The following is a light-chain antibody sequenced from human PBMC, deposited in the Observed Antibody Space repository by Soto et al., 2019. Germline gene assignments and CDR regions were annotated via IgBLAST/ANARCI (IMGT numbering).Light chain of an antibody. J-gene: IGLJ1*01. CDR3: CSYAGYSTFV. CDR1: SSDVGGYNL. V-gene: IGLV2-23*03. CDR2: EGS. Sequence: VLTQPASVSGSPGQSITFSCTGTSSDVGGYNLVSWYQQHPGKAPKVIISEGSKRPSGVSSRFSGSKSGNTASLTISGLQAEDEADYYCCSYAGYSTFVFGSGTKVTV.